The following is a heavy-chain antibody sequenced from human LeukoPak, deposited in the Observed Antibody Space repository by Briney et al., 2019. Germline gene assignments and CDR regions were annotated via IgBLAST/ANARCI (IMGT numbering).Heavy chain of an antibody. CDR1: GYTFTGYY. D-gene: IGHD2-21*02. J-gene: IGHJ3*02. Sequence: ASVKVSCKASGYTFTGYYMHWVRQAPGQGLEWMGWIHPNSGATLYAQKFQGRVAMTRDTSISTAYMELSRLGSDATAGYSWPKGGSSRDSFDIWGQGTTVTVSS. V-gene: IGHV1-2*02. CDR2: IHPNSGAT. CDR3: PKGGSSRDSFDI.